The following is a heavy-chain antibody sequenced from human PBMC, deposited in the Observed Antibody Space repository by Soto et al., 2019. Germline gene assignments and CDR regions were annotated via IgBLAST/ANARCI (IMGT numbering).Heavy chain of an antibody. CDR3: AREVQVHAPAFVY. CDR1: GGTFNTYA. J-gene: IGHJ4*02. D-gene: IGHD3-10*01. CDR2: ISPMFGAA. V-gene: IGHV1-69*19. Sequence: QVQLVQSGAEMKKPGSSVKVSCQSSGGTFNTYAMNWVRQAPGQGPEWMGDISPMFGAANYAPKFQGRVTCSADECTGTSYMQLSSLTSEDTALDFCAREVQVHAPAFVYWGQGTLVTVSS.